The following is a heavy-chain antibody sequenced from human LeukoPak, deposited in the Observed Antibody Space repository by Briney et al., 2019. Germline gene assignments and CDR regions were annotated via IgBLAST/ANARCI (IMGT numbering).Heavy chain of an antibody. D-gene: IGHD1-14*01. J-gene: IGHJ6*02. CDR2: ISGSGGST. CDR3: AKDGTGSWGMDV. Sequence: GGSLRLSCAASGFTFSSNAMSWVRQAPGKGLEWVSAISGSGGSTYYADSVKGRFTISRDNSKNTLYLQMNSLRAEDTAVYYCAKDGTGSWGMDVWGQGTTVTVSS. V-gene: IGHV3-23*01. CDR1: GFTFSSNA.